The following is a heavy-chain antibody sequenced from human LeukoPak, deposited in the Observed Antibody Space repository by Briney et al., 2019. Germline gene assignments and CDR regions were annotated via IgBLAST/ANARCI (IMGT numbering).Heavy chain of an antibody. Sequence: ASVRVSCKASGYTFNNYGISWVRQAPGQGLEWMGWISAYNGDTSYAQRLQGRVIMTTDTSTSTAYMELRSLRSDDTAVYYCATDATWGATAGFDNWGQGTLVTVSS. CDR1: GYTFNNYG. J-gene: IGHJ4*02. CDR2: ISAYNGDT. D-gene: IGHD1-26*01. CDR3: ATDATWGATAGFDN. V-gene: IGHV1-18*01.